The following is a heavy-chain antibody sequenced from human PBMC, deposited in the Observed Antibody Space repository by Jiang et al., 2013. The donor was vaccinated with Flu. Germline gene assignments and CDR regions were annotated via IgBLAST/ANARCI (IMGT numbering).Heavy chain of an antibody. V-gene: IGHV4-39*01. Sequence: PGLVKPSETLSLTCTVSGGSISSSSYYWGWIRQPPGKGLEWIGSIYYSGSTYYNPSLKSRVTISVDTSKNLFSLRLSSVTAADTAVYYCARSGGDDSSGDYYYYYGMDVWGQGTTVTVSS. CDR1: GGSISSSSYY. J-gene: IGHJ6*02. CDR3: ARSGGDDSSGDYYYYYGMDV. D-gene: IGHD3-22*01. CDR2: IYYSGST.